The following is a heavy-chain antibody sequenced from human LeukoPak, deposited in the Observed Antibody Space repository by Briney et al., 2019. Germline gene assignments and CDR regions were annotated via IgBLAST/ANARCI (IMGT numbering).Heavy chain of an antibody. CDR3: ARRGSTVTTPDF. Sequence: SETLSLTCTVSGGSISSSTYYWGWIRQPPGKGLEWIGYIYYSGNTYYNPSLKSRVTISVDTSKNQFSLELISVTAADTAVYYCARRGSTVTTPDFWGQGTLVTVSS. CDR2: IYYSGNT. CDR1: GGSISSSTYY. J-gene: IGHJ4*02. D-gene: IGHD4-17*01. V-gene: IGHV4-39*01.